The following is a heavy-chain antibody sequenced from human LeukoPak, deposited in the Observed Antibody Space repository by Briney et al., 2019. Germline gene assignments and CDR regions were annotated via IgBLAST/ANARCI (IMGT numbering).Heavy chain of an antibody. CDR3: ARVGYCSSTSCLGYDFWSGYYPFDY. CDR1: GGSISSYY. D-gene: IGHD2-2*03. J-gene: IGHJ4*02. Sequence: SETLSLTCTVSGGSISSYYWSWIRQPPGKGLEWIGYTYYSGSTNYNPSLKSRVTISVDTSKNQFSLKLSSVTAADTAVYYCARVGYCSSTSCLGYDFWSGYYPFDYWGQGTLVTVSS. CDR2: TYYSGST. V-gene: IGHV4-59*01.